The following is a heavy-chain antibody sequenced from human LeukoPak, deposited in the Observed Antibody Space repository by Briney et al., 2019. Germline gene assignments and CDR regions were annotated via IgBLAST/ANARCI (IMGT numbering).Heavy chain of an antibody. J-gene: IGHJ4*02. CDR3: AGEGRVSGYDFDC. D-gene: IGHD5-12*01. V-gene: IGHV3-74*03. CDR2: INSDGSSI. Sequence: GGSLRLSCAASGFTFSSYWMHWVRQAPGKGLVWVSRINSDGSSITYADSVKGRFTISRDNAKNTLFLQMNSLRVEDTAVYYCAGEGRVSGYDFDCWGQGALVTVSS. CDR1: GFTFSSYW.